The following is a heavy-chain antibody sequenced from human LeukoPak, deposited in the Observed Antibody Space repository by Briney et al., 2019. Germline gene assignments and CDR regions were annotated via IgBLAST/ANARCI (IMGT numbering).Heavy chain of an antibody. V-gene: IGHV4-34*01. Sequence: SETLSLTCAVSGGSFSGHYWSWLRQSPGKGLEWIGEITERGSTNYNPSLKSRVTISRDTSKNHFSLKVSSVTAADTAVYYCARGPITEDGTFHSPNAWRQGTLVTVSS. CDR3: ARGPITEDGTFHSPNA. J-gene: IGHJ5*02. D-gene: IGHD1-1*01. CDR2: ITERGST. CDR1: GGSFSGHY.